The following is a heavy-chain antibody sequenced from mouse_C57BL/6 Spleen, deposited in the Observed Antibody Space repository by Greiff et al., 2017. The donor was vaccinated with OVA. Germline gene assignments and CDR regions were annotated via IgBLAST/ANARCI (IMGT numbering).Heavy chain of an antibody. CDR3: ARVNWDGVYWYFDV. D-gene: IGHD4-1*01. V-gene: IGHV1-53*01. CDR2: INPSNGGT. Sequence: VQLQQPGTELVKPGASVTLSCKASGYTFTSYWMHWVKQRPGQGLEWIGNINPSNGGTNYNEKFKSKATLTVDKSSSTAYMQLSSLTSEDSAVYYCARVNWDGVYWYFDVWGTGTTVTVSS. J-gene: IGHJ1*03. CDR1: GYTFTSYW.